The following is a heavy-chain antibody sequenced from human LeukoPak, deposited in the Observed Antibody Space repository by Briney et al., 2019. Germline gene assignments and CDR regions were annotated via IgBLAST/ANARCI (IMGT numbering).Heavy chain of an antibody. V-gene: IGHV1-69*04. CDR3: AREGEDVEMAN. CDR2: IIPIFGIA. D-gene: IGHD5-24*01. CDR1: GGTFSSYA. J-gene: IGHJ4*02. Sequence: ASVTVSCKASGGTFSSYAISWVRQAPGQGLGWMGRIIPIFGIANYAQKFQGRVTITADKSTSTAYMELSSLRSEDTAVYYCAREGEDVEMANWGQGTLVTVSS.